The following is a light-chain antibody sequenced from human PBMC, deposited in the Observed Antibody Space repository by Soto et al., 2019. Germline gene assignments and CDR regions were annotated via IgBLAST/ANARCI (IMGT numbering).Light chain of an antibody. CDR3: QRRVGGVF. CDR1: QSVGSY. J-gene: IGKJ4*01. Sequence: EIVLTQSPDTLSLSLGERATLSCRARQSVGSYLCWYQQKAGQAPRLLMSDVSRRAPCIPARFSGSGSGTDFTLTISSLEPEDAAVYYGQRRVGGVFFVGGTKVQIK. V-gene: IGKV3-11*01. CDR2: DVS.